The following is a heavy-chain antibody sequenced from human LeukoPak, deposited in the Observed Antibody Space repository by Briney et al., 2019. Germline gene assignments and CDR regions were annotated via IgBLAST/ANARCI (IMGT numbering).Heavy chain of an antibody. CDR3: ARDPGYYGSGTRGAFDI. D-gene: IGHD3-10*01. J-gene: IGHJ3*02. CDR2: IYTSGST. CDR1: GDSISSGDYY. Sequence: SETLSLTCTVSGDSISSGDYYWSWIRQPAGKGLEWIGRIYTSGSTNYSPSLESRVTMSVDSSKNQFSLKLSSLTAADTAVYYCARDPGYYGSGTRGAFDIWGQGTMVTVSS. V-gene: IGHV4-61*02.